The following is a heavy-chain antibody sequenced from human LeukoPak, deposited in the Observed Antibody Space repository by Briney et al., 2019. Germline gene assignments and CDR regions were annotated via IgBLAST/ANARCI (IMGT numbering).Heavy chain of an antibody. CDR1: GFIVSSNY. D-gene: IGHD3-10*01. V-gene: IGHV3-15*01. J-gene: IGHJ4*02. Sequence: AGGSLRLSCAASGFIVSSNYMSWVRQAPGKGLEWVGHIKSKTDGGTTDYAAPVKGRFTISRDDSKNTLFLQMNSLKTEDTAVYYCTLPWGSGSYYDYWGQGTLVTVSS. CDR3: TLPWGSGSYYDY. CDR2: IKSKTDGGTT.